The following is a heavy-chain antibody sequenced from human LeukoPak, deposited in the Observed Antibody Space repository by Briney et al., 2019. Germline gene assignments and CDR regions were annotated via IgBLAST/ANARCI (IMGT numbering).Heavy chain of an antibody. D-gene: IGHD6-6*01. J-gene: IGHJ4*02. CDR3: SSWGSTPGVSSDDY. CDR2: IKSKTDGGTT. CDR1: EFTINDAW. Sequence: KPGGSLRLSCGASEFTINDAWMSWVRQAPGKGLEWVGRIKSKTDGGTTEYAAPVKGRFTISRDDSKNTLYLQMNSLKTEDTAMYYCSSWGSTPGVSSDDYWGQGTLVTVSS. V-gene: IGHV3-15*01.